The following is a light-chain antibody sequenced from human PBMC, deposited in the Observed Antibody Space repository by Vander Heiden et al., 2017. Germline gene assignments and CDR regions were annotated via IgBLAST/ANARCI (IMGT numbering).Light chain of an antibody. CDR2: EVT. J-gene: IGLJ2*01. CDR3: SSYGGSDNLL. CDR1: SADVGRFNY. V-gene: IGLV2-8*01. Sequence: QSALTQPLSASGSPGQSVTISCAGTSADVGRFNYVSWYQQHPGKAPKLIIYEVTERPSGVPDRFSGSKSGNTASLTVSGLQAEDEADYYCSSYGGSDNLLFGGGTKLTVL.